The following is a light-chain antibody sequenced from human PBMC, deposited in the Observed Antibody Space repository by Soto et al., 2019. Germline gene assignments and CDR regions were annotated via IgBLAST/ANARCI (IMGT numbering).Light chain of an antibody. Sequence: QSALTQPAPVSGSPGQSITISCTGTSSDVGTYTLVSWYQQHPGKAPKLVIYEVNKRPAGVSKRFSGSKSGDTASLTISGLQAEDEADYYCSSYAGPITFYVFGTGTKLTVL. J-gene: IGLJ1*01. CDR2: EVN. V-gene: IGLV2-23*02. CDR1: SSDVGTYTL. CDR3: SSYAGPITFYV.